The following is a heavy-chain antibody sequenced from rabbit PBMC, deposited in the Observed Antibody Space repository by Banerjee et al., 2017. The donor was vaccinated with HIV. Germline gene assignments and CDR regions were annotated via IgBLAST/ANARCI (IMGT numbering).Heavy chain of an antibody. V-gene: IGHV1S7*01. CDR2: IDPVFGIT. CDR1: GFTLSSYY. CDR3: ARDGAGGSYFAL. D-gene: IGHD8-1*01. J-gene: IGHJ3*01. Sequence: QLKETGGGLVQPGGSLTLSCKASGFTLSSYYMNWFRQAPGKGLEWIGYIDPVFGITYSASWVNGRFSISRENAQNAVFLQMTSLTAADTATYFCARDGAGGSYFALWGQGTLVTVS.